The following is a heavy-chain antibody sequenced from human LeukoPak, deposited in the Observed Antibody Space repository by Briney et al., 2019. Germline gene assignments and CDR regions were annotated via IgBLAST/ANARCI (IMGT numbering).Heavy chain of an antibody. V-gene: IGHV4-39*01. CDR1: GGSISSSSYY. D-gene: IGHD2-2*01. CDR2: IYYSGST. CDR3: ARRGIGYCSSSSCPNAFDI. Sequence: SETLSLTCTVSGGSISSSSYYWGWIRQPPGKGLEWIGSIYYSGSTYYNPSLKSRLTISVDTSKNQFSLMLRSVTATDTAVYYCARRGIGYCSSSSCPNAFDIWGQGTMVTVSS. J-gene: IGHJ3*02.